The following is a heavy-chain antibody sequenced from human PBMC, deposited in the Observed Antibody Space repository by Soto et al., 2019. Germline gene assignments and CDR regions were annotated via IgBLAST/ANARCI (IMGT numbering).Heavy chain of an antibody. Sequence: SVKVSCKASGGTFSSYTISWVRQAPGQGLEWMGRIIPILGIANYAQKFQGRVTITADKSTSTAYMELSSLRSEDTAVYYCARDCSGGSCYGESYWGQGTLVTV. J-gene: IGHJ4*02. CDR1: GGTFSSYT. V-gene: IGHV1-69*04. D-gene: IGHD2-15*01. CDR3: ARDCSGGSCYGESY. CDR2: IIPILGIA.